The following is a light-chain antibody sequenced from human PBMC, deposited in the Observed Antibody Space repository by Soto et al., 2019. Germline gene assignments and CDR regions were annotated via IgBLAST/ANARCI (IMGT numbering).Light chain of an antibody. V-gene: IGKV1-39*01. Sequence: IQITQSQSSLSASVGDRVTITCRASHGIGTYLYWYQQKPGKAPNLLIYAAYSLQSGDPSRVSGSGSGTEFTDFTLTISSLQPEDFATYYCQQSYTAPLTFGQGTRIEIK. CDR1: HGIGTY. CDR2: AAY. J-gene: IGKJ5*01. CDR3: QQSYTAPLT.